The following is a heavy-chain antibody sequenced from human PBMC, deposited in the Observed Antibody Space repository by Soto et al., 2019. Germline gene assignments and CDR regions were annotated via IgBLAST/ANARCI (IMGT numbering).Heavy chain of an antibody. CDR2: IIPIFGTA. Sequence: SVKVSCKASGGTFSSYAISWVRQAPGQGLEWMGGIIPIFGTANYAQKFQGRVTITADESTSTAYMELSSLRSEDTAVYYCARDQDSYYDSSGYYSWDYWGQGTLVTVSS. D-gene: IGHD3-22*01. J-gene: IGHJ4*02. V-gene: IGHV1-69*13. CDR3: ARDQDSYYDSSGYYSWDY. CDR1: GGTFSSYA.